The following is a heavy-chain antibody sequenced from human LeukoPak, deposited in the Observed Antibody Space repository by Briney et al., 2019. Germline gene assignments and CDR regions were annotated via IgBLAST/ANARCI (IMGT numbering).Heavy chain of an antibody. CDR1: GYTFTGYY. V-gene: IGHV1-2*02. D-gene: IGHD1-26*01. CDR3: ARNVGATELLPYY. CDR2: INPNSGGT. Sequence: ASVKVSCKASGYTFTGYYMHWVRQAPGQGLEWMGWINPNSGGTNYAQKFQGRVTMTRDTSISTAYMELSRLRSDDTAVYYCARNVGATELLPYYWGQGTLVTVSS. J-gene: IGHJ4*02.